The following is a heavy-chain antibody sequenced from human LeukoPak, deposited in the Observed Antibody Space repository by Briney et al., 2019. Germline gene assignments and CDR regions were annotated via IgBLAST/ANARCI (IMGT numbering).Heavy chain of an antibody. D-gene: IGHD6-19*01. CDR3: ARADSSGLDY. CDR1: GGSISSYY. V-gene: IGHV4-34*01. J-gene: IGHJ4*02. Sequence: SETLSLTCTVSGGSISSYYWSWIRQPPGKGLEWIGEINHSGSTNYNPSLKSRVTISVDTSKNQFSLKLSSVTAADTAVYYCARADSSGLDYWGQGTLVTVSS. CDR2: INHSGST.